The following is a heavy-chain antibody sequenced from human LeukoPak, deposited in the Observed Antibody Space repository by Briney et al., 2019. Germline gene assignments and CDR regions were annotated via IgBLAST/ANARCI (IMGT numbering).Heavy chain of an antibody. D-gene: IGHD5-18*01. CDR2: IYHSGST. CDR1: GGSISSGGYS. Sequence: PSETLSLTCAVSGGSISSGGYSWSWIRQPPGKGLEWIGYIYHSGSTYYNPSLKSRVTISVDRSKNQFSLKLSSVTAADTAVYYCAKSWEPRIQLWFTWGQGTLVTVSS. V-gene: IGHV4-30-2*01. J-gene: IGHJ5*02. CDR3: AKSWEPRIQLWFT.